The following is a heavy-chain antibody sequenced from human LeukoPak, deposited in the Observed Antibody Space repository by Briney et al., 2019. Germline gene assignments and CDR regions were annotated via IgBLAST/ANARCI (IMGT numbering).Heavy chain of an antibody. J-gene: IGHJ4*02. CDR3: ARDSGEVWYFDY. V-gene: IGHV3-48*02. CDR1: GFSFSSYD. Sequence: PGGSLRLSCTASGFSFSSYDINWVRQAPGKGLEWISYIRSTGRNIYYSDSVKGRFTISRDNAKNSVYLQMNSLRDDDTAVYYCARDSGEVWYFDYWGQGTLVTVSS. CDR2: IRSTGRNI. D-gene: IGHD7-27*01.